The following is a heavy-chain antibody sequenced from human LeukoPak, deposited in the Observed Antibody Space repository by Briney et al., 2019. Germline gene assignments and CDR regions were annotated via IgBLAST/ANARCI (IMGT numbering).Heavy chain of an antibody. Sequence: GGALRLSCAASGFTFSSYSMNWVRQAPGKGLEWVSSINRSSSYIYYPDSVKGRVTISRENAKNSLYMQMNSLRAEDTAVYYCARDLGGSYGGGGAFDIWGQGTMVTVSS. V-gene: IGHV3-21*01. CDR1: GFTFSSYS. J-gene: IGHJ3*02. CDR3: ARDLGGSYGGGGAFDI. CDR2: INRSSSYI. D-gene: IGHD1-26*01.